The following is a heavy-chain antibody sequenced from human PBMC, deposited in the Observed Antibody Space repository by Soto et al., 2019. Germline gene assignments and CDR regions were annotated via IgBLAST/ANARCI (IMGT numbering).Heavy chain of an antibody. CDR2: MNPNSGNT. Sequence: ASVKVSCKASGYTFTSYYINWVRQATGQGLEWMGWMNPNSGNTGYAQKFQGRVTMTRNTSISTAYMELSSLRSEDTAVYYCAAGGSSWGNWFDPWGQGTLVTVSS. J-gene: IGHJ5*02. CDR3: AAGGSSWGNWFDP. D-gene: IGHD6-13*01. CDR1: GYTFTSYY. V-gene: IGHV1-8*01.